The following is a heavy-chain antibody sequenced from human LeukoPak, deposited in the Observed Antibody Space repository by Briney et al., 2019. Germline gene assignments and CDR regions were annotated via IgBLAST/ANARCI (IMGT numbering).Heavy chain of an antibody. Sequence: GESLKISCKGSGYSFTSYWIGWVRQMPGKGLEWMGIIYPGDSDTRYSPSFQGQVTISADKSISTAYLQWSSLKASDTAMYYCASNLYYYDSSGSEGAFDIWGQGTMVTVSS. CDR2: IYPGDSDT. V-gene: IGHV5-51*01. J-gene: IGHJ3*02. CDR1: GYSFTSYW. CDR3: ASNLYYYDSSGSEGAFDI. D-gene: IGHD3-22*01.